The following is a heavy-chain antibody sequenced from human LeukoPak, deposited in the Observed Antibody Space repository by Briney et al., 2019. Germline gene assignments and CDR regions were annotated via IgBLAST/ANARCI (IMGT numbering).Heavy chain of an antibody. J-gene: IGHJ5*02. CDR2: IYYSGST. CDR3: ARHNYYGSGSYSWFDP. CDR1: GGSISSSSYY. D-gene: IGHD3-10*01. V-gene: IGHV4-39*01. Sequence: SETLSLTCTVSGGSISSSSYYWGWIRQPPGKGLEWIGSIYYSGSTYYNPSLKSRVTISVDTSKNQFPLKLSSVTAADTAVYYRARHNYYGSGSYSWFDPWGQGTLVTVSS.